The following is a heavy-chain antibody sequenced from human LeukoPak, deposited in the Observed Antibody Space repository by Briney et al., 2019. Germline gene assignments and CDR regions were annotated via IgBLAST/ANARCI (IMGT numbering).Heavy chain of an antibody. J-gene: IGHJ3*02. V-gene: IGHV4-61*02. CDR3: ASHYYDSTYDAFDI. CDR2: IYTSENT. Sequence: SETLSLTCTVSGGSISSGYYYWSWIRQPAGKGLEWIGRIYTSENTNYNPSLKSRVTISVDTSKNQFSLKLSSVTAADTAVYYCASHYYDSTYDAFDIWGQGTMVTVSS. D-gene: IGHD3-22*01. CDR1: GGSISSGYYY.